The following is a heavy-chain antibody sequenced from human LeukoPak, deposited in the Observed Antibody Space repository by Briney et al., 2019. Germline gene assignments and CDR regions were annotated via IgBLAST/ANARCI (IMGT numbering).Heavy chain of an antibody. CDR2: IIPILGIA. Sequence: SVKVSCKASGGTFSSYATSWVRQAPGQGLEWMGRIIPILGIANYAQKFQGRVTITADKSTSTAYMELSSLRSEDTAVYYCARPDCSGGSCYSDWGQGTLVTVSS. J-gene: IGHJ4*02. CDR3: ARPDCSGGSCYSD. D-gene: IGHD2-15*01. CDR1: GGTFSSYA. V-gene: IGHV1-69*04.